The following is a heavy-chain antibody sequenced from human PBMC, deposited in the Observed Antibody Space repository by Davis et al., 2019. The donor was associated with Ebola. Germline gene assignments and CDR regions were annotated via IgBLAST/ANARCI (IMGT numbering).Heavy chain of an antibody. Sequence: ASVKVSCKASGYSFTSYGIGWVRQAPGQGLEWMGWINVYNGNTNYAQKFQGRVTLTADESTSTAYMELTNLRSDDTAVYYCAREVGETKLDQWGQGTLVTVSS. CDR3: AREVGETKLDQ. J-gene: IGHJ4*02. D-gene: IGHD1-26*01. CDR1: GYSFTSYG. V-gene: IGHV1-18*01. CDR2: INVYNGNT.